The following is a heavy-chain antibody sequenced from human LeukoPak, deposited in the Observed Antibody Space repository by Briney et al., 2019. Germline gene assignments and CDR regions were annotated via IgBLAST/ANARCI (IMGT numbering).Heavy chain of an antibody. D-gene: IGHD3-10*01. Sequence: SGPTLVKPTHTLTLTCTFSGFALTTRGGGVGWVRQPPGKARGWLALIYLDDDKRYSPSLKSRITITKDTSKNQVVLTKTNMVPVDTATYYCAHSLWFGELSRNWFDPWGQGTLVTVSS. CDR1: GFALTTRGGG. V-gene: IGHV2-5*02. CDR2: IYLDDDK. CDR3: AHSLWFGELSRNWFDP. J-gene: IGHJ5*02.